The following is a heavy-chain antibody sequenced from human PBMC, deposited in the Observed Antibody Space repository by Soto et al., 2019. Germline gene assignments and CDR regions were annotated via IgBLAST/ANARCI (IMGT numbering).Heavy chain of an antibody. Sequence: ASVKVSCKASGYTFTSYYMHWVRQAPGQGLEWMGIINPSGGSTSYAQKFQGRVTMTRDTSTSTVYMELSSLRSEDTAVYYCATKSYYDFWSGYYYYGMDVWGQGTTVTSP. V-gene: IGHV1-46*01. CDR2: INPSGGST. CDR1: GYTFTSYY. J-gene: IGHJ6*02. CDR3: ATKSYYDFWSGYYYYGMDV. D-gene: IGHD3-3*01.